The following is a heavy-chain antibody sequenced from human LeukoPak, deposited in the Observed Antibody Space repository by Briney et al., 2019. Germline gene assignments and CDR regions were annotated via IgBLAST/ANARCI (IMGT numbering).Heavy chain of an antibody. CDR2: IYYSGST. J-gene: IGHJ3*02. CDR1: GGSISSYF. Sequence: PSETLSLTCTVSGGSISSYFWSWVRQPPGKGLEWIGYIYYSGSTHYNPSLKSRVTISLDTSKNQFSLKLTSVTAADTAVYFCARHGGVVRGQGSDAFDIWGQGTMVTVSS. D-gene: IGHD3-10*01. CDR3: ARHGGVVRGQGSDAFDI. V-gene: IGHV4-59*08.